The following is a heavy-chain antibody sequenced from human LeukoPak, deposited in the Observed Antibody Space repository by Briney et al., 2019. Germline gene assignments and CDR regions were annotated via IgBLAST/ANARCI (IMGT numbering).Heavy chain of an antibody. V-gene: IGHV4-34*01. Sequence: SETLSLTCAVYGGSFSGYYWSWIRQPPGKGLEWIGEINHSGSTNYNPSLKSRVTISVDTSKNQFSLKLSSVTAADTAVYYCARVVMGEVVPAIRLGGWFDPWGQGTLVTVSS. J-gene: IGHJ5*02. CDR3: ARVVMGEVVPAIRLGGWFDP. CDR2: INHSGST. D-gene: IGHD2-2*01. CDR1: GGSFSGYY.